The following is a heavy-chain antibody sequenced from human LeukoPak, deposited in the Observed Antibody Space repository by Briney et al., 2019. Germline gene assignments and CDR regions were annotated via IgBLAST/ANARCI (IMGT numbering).Heavy chain of an antibody. D-gene: IGHD1-26*01. CDR2: IHYSGST. CDR3: ASLGGYQNGNFDY. J-gene: IGHJ4*02. Sequence: SETLSLTCAVSGYSINSGNHWGWIRQPPEKGLEWIGSIHYSGSTNYNPSLKSRVTISIDTSNNHFSLKLSSVTAADTAVYYCASLGGYQNGNFDYWGRGALVTVSS. V-gene: IGHV4-38-2*01. CDR1: GYSINSGNH.